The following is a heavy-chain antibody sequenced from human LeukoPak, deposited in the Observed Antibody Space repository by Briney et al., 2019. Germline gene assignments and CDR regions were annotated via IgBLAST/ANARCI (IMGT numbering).Heavy chain of an antibody. CDR3: ATVSSGPRGSY. J-gene: IGHJ4*02. D-gene: IGHD3-22*01. CDR1: GFTFSSYG. Sequence: GGSLRLSCAASGFTFSSYGMHWVRQAPGKGLEWVAVIPYDGSNKYYADSVKGRFTISRDNSKNTLYLQMNSLRAEDTAVYYCATVSSGPRGSYWGQGTLVTVSS. CDR2: IPYDGSNK. V-gene: IGHV3-30*03.